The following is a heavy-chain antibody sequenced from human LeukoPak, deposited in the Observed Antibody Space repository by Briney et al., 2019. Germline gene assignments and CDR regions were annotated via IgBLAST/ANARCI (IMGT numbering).Heavy chain of an antibody. D-gene: IGHD2-21*02. V-gene: IGHV3-23*01. CDR3: AKSLSDIVVVTADGNFDY. CDR2: ISGSGGST. J-gene: IGHJ4*02. CDR1: GFTFSSYA. Sequence: GGSLRLSCAASGFTFSSYAMSWVRQAPGKGLEWVSAISGSGGSTYYVDSVKGRFTISRDNSKNTLYLQMNSLRAEDTAEYYCAKSLSDIVVVTADGNFDYWGQGTLVTVSS.